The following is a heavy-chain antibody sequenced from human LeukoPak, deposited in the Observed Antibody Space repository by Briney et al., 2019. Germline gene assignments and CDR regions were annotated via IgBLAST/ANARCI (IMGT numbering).Heavy chain of an antibody. CDR1: GFTSSSYA. V-gene: IGHV3-30-3*01. CDR2: ISYDGSNK. Sequence: GSLRLSCAASGFTSSSYAMHWVRQAPGKGLEWVAVISYDGSNKYYADSVKGRFTISRDNSKNTLYLQMNSLRAEDTAVYYCARDEGSFDYWGQGTLVTVSS. CDR3: ARDEGSFDY. J-gene: IGHJ4*02.